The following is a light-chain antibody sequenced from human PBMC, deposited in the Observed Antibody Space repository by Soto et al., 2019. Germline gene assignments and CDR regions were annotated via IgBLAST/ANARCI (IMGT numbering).Light chain of an antibody. V-gene: IGKV1-39*01. CDR2: AAS. Sequence: DIQMTHSPSSLSASVGDRVTITCRASQSISSYLNWYQQKPGKAPKLLIFAASSLQSGVPSRFSGSRSGPDFTLTISSLQPEDFATYYCQQSYSSPPTFGQGTKVDIK. CDR1: QSISSY. J-gene: IGKJ1*01. CDR3: QQSYSSPPT.